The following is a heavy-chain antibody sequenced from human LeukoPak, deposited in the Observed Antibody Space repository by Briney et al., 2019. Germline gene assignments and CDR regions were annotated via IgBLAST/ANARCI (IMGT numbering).Heavy chain of an antibody. CDR2: IQSKTDGGKT. Sequence: GGSLRLSCAASGFIVTNAWMNWVRQAPGKGLEWVGRIQSKTDGGKTDYAAPVKGRFTISRDDSKNTLYLQMNSLKTEDTAIYYLTTGIRGDWGQGTLVTVSS. V-gene: IGHV3-15*07. D-gene: IGHD3-3*02. CDR1: GFIVTNAW. CDR3: TTGIRGD. J-gene: IGHJ4*02.